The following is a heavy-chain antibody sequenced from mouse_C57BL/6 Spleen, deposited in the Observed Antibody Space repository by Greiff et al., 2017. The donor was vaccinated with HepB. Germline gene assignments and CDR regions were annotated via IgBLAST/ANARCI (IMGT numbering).Heavy chain of an antibody. J-gene: IGHJ2*01. Sequence: EVMLVESGGGLVKPGGSLKLSCAASGFTFSSYAMSWVRQTPEKRLEWVATISDGGSYTYYPDNVKGRFTISRDNAKNNLYLQMSHLKSEDTAMYYCARDREELGTTVVNYFDYWGQGTTLTVSS. D-gene: IGHD1-1*01. CDR2: ISDGGSYT. V-gene: IGHV5-4*01. CDR3: ARDREELGTTVVNYFDY. CDR1: GFTFSSYA.